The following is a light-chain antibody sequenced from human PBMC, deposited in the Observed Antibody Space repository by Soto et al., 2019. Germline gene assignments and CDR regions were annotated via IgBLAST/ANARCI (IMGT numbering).Light chain of an antibody. V-gene: IGLV1-44*01. Sequence: QSVLTQPPSTSGAPGQRVIISCSGSSSSIGSNTVNWYQQLPGTAPKLLIDSNNQRPSGVPDRLSGSKSGTSASLAISGLQSEDEADYYCAAWDDSLYGWVFGGGTKLTVL. CDR3: AAWDDSLYGWV. J-gene: IGLJ3*02. CDR2: SNN. CDR1: SSSIGSNT.